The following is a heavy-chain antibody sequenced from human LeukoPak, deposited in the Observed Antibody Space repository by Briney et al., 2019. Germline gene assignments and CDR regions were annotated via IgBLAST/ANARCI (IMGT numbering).Heavy chain of an antibody. V-gene: IGHV1-46*01. D-gene: IGHD2-21*02. CDR3: ATTNRIAYCGGDCSPPFDY. J-gene: IGHJ4*02. Sequence: GASVKVSCKASGYTFTIYYIHWVRQAPGQGLEWMGMINPSGGSTSHAQKFQGRVTMTRDTSTSTVYMELSSLRSEDTAVYYCATTNRIAYCGGDCSPPFDYWGQGTLVTVSS. CDR1: GYTFTIYY. CDR2: INPSGGST.